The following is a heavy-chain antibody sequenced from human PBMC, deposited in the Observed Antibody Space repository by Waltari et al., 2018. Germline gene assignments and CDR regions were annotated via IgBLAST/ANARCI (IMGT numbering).Heavy chain of an antibody. J-gene: IGHJ4*02. CDR3: AKDSGYSMIRGRENS. V-gene: IGHV3-23*05. Sequence: VYLLESGGGLVQPGGSLRLSCVGSGFDYSSYARSWVRQAPGKGLEWVSGIDNSGDTTYYAGSVKGRFTISRDDSRNTVYLHMTTLRVDDTAVYYCAKDSGYSMIRGRENSWGQGTLVIVSS. CDR1: GFDYSSYA. CDR2: IDNSGDTT. D-gene: IGHD3-10*01.